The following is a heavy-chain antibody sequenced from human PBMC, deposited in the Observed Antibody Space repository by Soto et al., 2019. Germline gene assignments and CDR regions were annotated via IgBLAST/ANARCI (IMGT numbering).Heavy chain of an antibody. CDR1: GAAVSVCSSY. CDR2: SYYSGAT. CDR3: TRRYNWNDHYFPP. D-gene: IGHD1-20*01. Sequence: PSETLALTCTVSGAAVSVCSSYWTWIRQPPGKGLGWVGSSYYSGATYLNPSLKGRATISVDPSKNQFSLRLTSVTAAHTAICYRTRRYNWNDHYFPPWGPGALVTVSS. J-gene: IGHJ1*01. V-gene: IGHV4-39*01.